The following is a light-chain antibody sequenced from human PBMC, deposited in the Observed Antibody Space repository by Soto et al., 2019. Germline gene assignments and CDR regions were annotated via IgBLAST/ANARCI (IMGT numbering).Light chain of an antibody. V-gene: IGKV3-20*01. CDR2: GAS. CDR1: QSVSSSY. Sequence: EIVLTQSPGTLSLSPGERATLSCRASQSVSSSYLAWYQQKPGQAPRLLIYGASSRATGIPDRFSGSGSGTDFTLTINRLEPEDFAVYHCQQCGSSPWTFGQGTKVEIK. J-gene: IGKJ1*01. CDR3: QQCGSSPWT.